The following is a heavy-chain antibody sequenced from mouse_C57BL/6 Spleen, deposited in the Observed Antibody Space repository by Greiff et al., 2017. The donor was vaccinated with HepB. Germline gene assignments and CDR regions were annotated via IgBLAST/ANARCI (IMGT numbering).Heavy chain of an antibody. Sequence: QVQLQQPGAELVRPGSSVKLSCKASGYTFTSYWMDWVKQRPGQGLEWIGNIYPSDSETHYNQKFKDKATLTVDKSSSTAYMQLSSLTSEDSAVEYCARRGSSGPAWFAYWGQGTLVTVSA. CDR3: ARRGSSGPAWFAY. J-gene: IGHJ3*01. D-gene: IGHD3-2*02. CDR1: GYTFTSYW. CDR2: IYPSDSET. V-gene: IGHV1-61*01.